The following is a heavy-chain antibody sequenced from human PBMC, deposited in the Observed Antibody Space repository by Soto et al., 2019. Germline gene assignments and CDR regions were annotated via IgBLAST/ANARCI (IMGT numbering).Heavy chain of an antibody. D-gene: IGHD5-12*01. CDR3: AKWTYLDF. J-gene: IGHJ4*02. CDR2: IVGSDAKT. V-gene: IGHV3-23*01. Sequence: XLSLSCTPSGFSVASVALTWVRQAPGQGLEWVATIVGSDAKTHYADSVKGRFSISRDTSRNTVYLQMNNLRADDTAIYYCAKWTYLDFWGQGTRVTVSS. CDR1: GFSVASVA.